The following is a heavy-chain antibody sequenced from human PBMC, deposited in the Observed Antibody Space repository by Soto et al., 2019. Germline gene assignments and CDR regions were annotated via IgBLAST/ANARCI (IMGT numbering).Heavy chain of an antibody. CDR1: GYTFTSYA. Sequence: ASVKVSCKASGYTFTSYAIHCVRQAPGQRLECMGWVNSGNGDTKYSQKFQGRVTITRDTSASTAYMELSSLRSEDTAVYYCARDLPGYCTSTSCFYGMDVWGQGTTVTVS. D-gene: IGHD2-2*01. CDR3: ARDLPGYCTSTSCFYGMDV. J-gene: IGHJ6*02. V-gene: IGHV1-3*01. CDR2: VNSGNGDT.